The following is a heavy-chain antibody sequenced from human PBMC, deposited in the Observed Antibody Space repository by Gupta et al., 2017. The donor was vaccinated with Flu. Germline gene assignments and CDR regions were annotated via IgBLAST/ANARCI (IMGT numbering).Heavy chain of an antibody. J-gene: IGHJ4*02. D-gene: IGHD2-8*01. CDR2: IDGSGENR. CDR1: EFTFRNYG. CDR3: AKESGEVGVPLVDY. V-gene: IGHV3-23*01. Sequence: EVQLLQSGGGLAQPGASLRLSCVTSEFTFRNYGMSWVRQAPGKGLEWVSGIDGSGENRYYADSVKGRFTISRDNSKNTVFLQMNSLRVDDTAVYYCAKESGEVGVPLVDYWGQGALVTVS.